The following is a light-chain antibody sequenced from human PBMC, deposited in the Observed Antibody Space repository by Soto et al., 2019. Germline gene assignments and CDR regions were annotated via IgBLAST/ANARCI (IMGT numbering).Light chain of an antibody. V-gene: IGKV1-39*01. CDR1: QTVSNF. CDR3: QQTYGIPPT. CDR2: AAS. Sequence: DIQMTQSPSSLSASVGDRVTISCRASQTVSNFLNWYRQKPGRAPELLIYAASNLRGGVPSRFSGSGSGTDFTLAINSLQPEDFATYYCQQTYGIPPTFGQGTNVELK. J-gene: IGKJ1*01.